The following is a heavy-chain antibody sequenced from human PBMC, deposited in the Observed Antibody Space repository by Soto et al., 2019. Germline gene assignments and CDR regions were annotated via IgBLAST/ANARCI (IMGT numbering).Heavy chain of an antibody. Sequence: GASVKVSCKASGYTFTSYDINWVRQATGQGLEWMGWMNPNSGNTGYAQKFQGRVTMTRNTSISTAYMELSSLRSEDTAVYYCARTSGGLKNDAFDIWGQGTMVTVSS. CDR3: ARTSGGLKNDAFDI. CDR2: MNPNSGNT. J-gene: IGHJ3*02. V-gene: IGHV1-8*01. CDR1: GYTFTSYD.